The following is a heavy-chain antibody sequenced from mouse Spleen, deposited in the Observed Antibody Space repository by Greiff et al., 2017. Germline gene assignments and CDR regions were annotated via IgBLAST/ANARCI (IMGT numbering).Heavy chain of an antibody. J-gene: IGHJ4*01. CDR1: GFTFSSYA. CDR2: ISSGGSYP. Sequence: EVQLVESGGGLVKPGGSLTLSCAASGFTFSSYAMSWVRQTPEKRLEWVATISSGGSYPYYPDSVKGRFTISRDNAKNTLYLQMSSLRSEDTDMYYCAKHSYYYAMDYWGQGTSVTVSS. D-gene: IGHD1-2*01. CDR3: AKHSYYYAMDY. V-gene: IGHV5-9-3*01.